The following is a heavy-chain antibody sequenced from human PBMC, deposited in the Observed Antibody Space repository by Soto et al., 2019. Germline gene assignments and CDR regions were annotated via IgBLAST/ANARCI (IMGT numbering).Heavy chain of an antibody. D-gene: IGHD3-3*01. CDR1: GDSVNSSNCY. Sequence: SETLSLTCTVSGDSVNSSNCYWGWIRLPPGQGLEWIGYLYYSGIVNSNPSLKSRVTKSSDTSKNQVSLKQNSVTAADTALYYCARLDLTYYFDYWGQGALVTVSS. CDR3: ARLDLTYYFDY. J-gene: IGHJ4*02. CDR2: LYYSGIV. V-gene: IGHV4-61*01.